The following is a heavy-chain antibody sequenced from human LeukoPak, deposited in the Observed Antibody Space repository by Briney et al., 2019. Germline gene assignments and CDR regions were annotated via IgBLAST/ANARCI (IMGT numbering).Heavy chain of an antibody. J-gene: IGHJ3*02. CDR3: GGEDARAFDI. CDR1: GFTFSNYD. CDR2: ISSGSSYI. D-gene: IGHD2-2*01. V-gene: IGHV3-21*01. Sequence: GGSLRLSCAVSGFTFSNYDMNWVRQAPGKGLEWVSSISSGSSYIYYTDSVKGRFTISRDNAKNSLYLQMNSLRAEDTAVYYCGGEDARAFDIWGQGTMVTVSS.